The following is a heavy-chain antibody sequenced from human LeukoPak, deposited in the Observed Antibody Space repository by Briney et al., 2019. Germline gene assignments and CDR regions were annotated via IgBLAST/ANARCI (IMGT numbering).Heavy chain of an antibody. CDR2: ISGSGAST. J-gene: IGHJ6*02. Sequence: GGSLRLSCGASGLTFSSYDMSWVLQAPGKGLEWVSGISGSGASTYYADSVKGRFTISRDNSKNTLYLQMNSLRAEDTAVYYCALAAPYYYYGMDVWGQGTTVTVSS. V-gene: IGHV3-23*01. CDR3: ALAAPYYYYGMDV. CDR1: GLTFSSYD. D-gene: IGHD6-13*01.